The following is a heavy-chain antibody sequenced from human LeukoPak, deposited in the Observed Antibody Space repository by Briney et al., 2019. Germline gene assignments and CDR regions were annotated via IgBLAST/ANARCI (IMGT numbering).Heavy chain of an antibody. D-gene: IGHD2-21*02. CDR2: ISPYDGDT. CDR3: ARDYCTRGGDCYKEDLFDP. Sequence: ASVKVSCKASGYTFAIYGISWVRQAPGQGLEWMAWISPYDGDTNYAQNFEGRVTMTTETSTSTAYMELRSLRSDDTAIYYCARDYCTRGGDCYKEDLFDPWGEATLVTVSS. V-gene: IGHV1-18*01. J-gene: IGHJ5*02. CDR1: GYTFAIYG.